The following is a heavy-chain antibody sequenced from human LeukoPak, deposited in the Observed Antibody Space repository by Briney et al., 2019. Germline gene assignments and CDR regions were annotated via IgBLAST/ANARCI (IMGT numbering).Heavy chain of an antibody. J-gene: IGHJ1*01. V-gene: IGHV3-30*18. Sequence: GGSLRLSCAASGFTFRTYGMHWVRQAPGKGLEWVAVISYDGNNKYYADSVKGRFTISRDNSKKTLYLQMNSLRAEDTAVYYCAKDLDYGGYLGAFQEWGQGTLVTVSS. CDR1: GFTFRTYG. D-gene: IGHD4-23*01. CDR2: ISYDGNNK. CDR3: AKDLDYGGYLGAFQE.